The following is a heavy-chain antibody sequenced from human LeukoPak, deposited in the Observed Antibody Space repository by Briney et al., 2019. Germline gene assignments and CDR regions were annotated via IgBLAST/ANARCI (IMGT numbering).Heavy chain of an antibody. CDR1: GFTFSGSA. D-gene: IGHD2-21*01. J-gene: IGHJ4*02. Sequence: GGSLRLSCSGFTFSGSALHWVRQASGKGLAGVGRIRSKANDYATTYAASVKGRFSISRDDSKNTAYLQMKSLKAEDTALYYCTTTGRVVGFDYWGEGTQVTVSS. CDR3: TTTGRVVGFDY. V-gene: IGHV3-73*01. CDR2: IRSKANDYAT.